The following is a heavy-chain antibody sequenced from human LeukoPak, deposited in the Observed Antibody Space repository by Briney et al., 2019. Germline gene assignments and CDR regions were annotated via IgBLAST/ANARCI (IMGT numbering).Heavy chain of an antibody. Sequence: LAGVSLRLSCAASGFTFSTYAMSGVPQAPGKGLEGVSSITDSADNAYYADSVKGRFTISRDNSENTLYLKMNSLRAEDTAVYYCAKDDWINWGQGTLVTVSS. CDR2: ITDSADNA. J-gene: IGHJ4*02. CDR3: AKDDWIN. V-gene: IGHV3-23*01. CDR1: GFTFSTYA. D-gene: IGHD3-9*01.